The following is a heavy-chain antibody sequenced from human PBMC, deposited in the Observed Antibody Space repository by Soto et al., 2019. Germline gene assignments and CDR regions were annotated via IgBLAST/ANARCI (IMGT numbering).Heavy chain of an antibody. J-gene: IGHJ2*01. V-gene: IGHV3-23*01. CDR3: AKKRGATGSWFFDI. CDR2: ISNSGVP. CDR1: GFIFANYA. D-gene: IGHD1-26*01. Sequence: EVQLLESGGGLVQPGGSLTLSCAASGFIFANYAVTWVRQAPGKGLEWVSSISNSGVPYYAVSVKGRFTISRDNSKNTLFLQMNSLRVDDTAVFYCAKKRGATGSWFFDIWGRGTLVTVSS.